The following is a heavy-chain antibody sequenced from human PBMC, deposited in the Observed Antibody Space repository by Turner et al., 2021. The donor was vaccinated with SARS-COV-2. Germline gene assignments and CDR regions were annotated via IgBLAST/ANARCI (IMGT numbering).Heavy chain of an antibody. CDR3: ATGVAVAGTPSDYYYYYGMDV. CDR2: FDPEDGET. CDR1: GYTLTDLS. J-gene: IGHJ6*02. Sequence: QVQLVQSGAEMKKPGASVKVSCKVSGYTLTDLSMHWVRQAPGKGLEWMGGFDPEDGETIYAQKFQGRVTMTEDTSTDTAYMELSSLRSEDTAVYYCATGVAVAGTPSDYYYYYGMDVWGQGTTVTVSS. D-gene: IGHD6-19*01. V-gene: IGHV1-24*01.